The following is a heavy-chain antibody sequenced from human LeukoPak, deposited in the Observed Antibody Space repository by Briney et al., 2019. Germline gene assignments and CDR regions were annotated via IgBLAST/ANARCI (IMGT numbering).Heavy chain of an antibody. J-gene: IGHJ4*02. CDR1: GGTFSSYA. D-gene: IGHD1-26*01. V-gene: IGHV1-69*04. Sequence: SVKVSCKASGGTFSSYAISWVRQAPGQGLEWMGRIIPILGIANYAQKFQGRVTITADKSTSTAYMELSSLRSEDTAVYYCARGGSYSRTFDYWGQGTLVTVPS. CDR2: IIPILGIA. CDR3: ARGGSYSRTFDY.